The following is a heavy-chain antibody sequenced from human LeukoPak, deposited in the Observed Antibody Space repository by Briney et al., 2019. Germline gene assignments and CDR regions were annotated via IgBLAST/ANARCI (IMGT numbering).Heavy chain of an antibody. J-gene: IGHJ4*02. CDR2: ISSGGGAT. Sequence: GGSLRLSCAAPGFTFSNYNMNWVRQAPGKGLEWVSYISSGGGATHYADSVKGRFTISRDNAKNSLYLQMNSLRDEDTALYSCAKTHGNGWYFDYWGQGNLVTVAS. CDR1: GFTFSNYN. CDR3: AKTHGNGWYFDY. V-gene: IGHV3-48*02. D-gene: IGHD6-19*01.